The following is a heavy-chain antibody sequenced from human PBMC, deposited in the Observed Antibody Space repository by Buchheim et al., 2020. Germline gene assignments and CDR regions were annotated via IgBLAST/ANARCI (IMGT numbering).Heavy chain of an antibody. CDR1: GFTFSSYA. D-gene: IGHD3-16*01. V-gene: IGHV3-30-3*01. CDR3: ARERGSGGFYFDY. J-gene: IGHJ4*02. Sequence: VQLVESGGGLVQPGGSLRLSCAASGFTFSSYAMHWVRQAPGKGLEWVAVISYDGSNKYYADSVKGRFTISRDNSKNTLYLQMNSLRAEDTAVYYCARERGSGGFYFDYWGQGTL. CDR2: ISYDGSNK.